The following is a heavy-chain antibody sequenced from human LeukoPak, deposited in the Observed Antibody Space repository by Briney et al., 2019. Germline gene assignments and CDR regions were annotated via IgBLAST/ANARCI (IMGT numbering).Heavy chain of an antibody. D-gene: IGHD3-3*01. CDR1: GDSISSYY. J-gene: IGHJ5*02. V-gene: IGHV4-59*08. CDR3: ARLHYDFRRFDP. CDR2: IHNSGST. Sequence: PSETLSLTCTVSGDSISSYYWSWIRQPPGKGLEWIAHIHNSGSTTYNASLKSRVTISVDASKNQSSLQLISVTAADTAVYYCARLHYDFRRFDPWGQGTLVTVSS.